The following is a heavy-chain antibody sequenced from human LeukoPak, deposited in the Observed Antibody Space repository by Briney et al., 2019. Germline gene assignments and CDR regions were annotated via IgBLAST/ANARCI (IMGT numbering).Heavy chain of an antibody. CDR3: ARRGATTIYMDV. Sequence: SETLSLTCAASGGSITSYYWSWIRQSPGKGLEWIGYISHSGSTNYNPSLKSRVTISIDTSKNQFSLKLSSVTAADTAVYYCARRGATTIYMDVWGKGTTVTVSS. CDR2: ISHSGST. V-gene: IGHV4-59*08. D-gene: IGHD1-26*01. J-gene: IGHJ6*03. CDR1: GGSITSYY.